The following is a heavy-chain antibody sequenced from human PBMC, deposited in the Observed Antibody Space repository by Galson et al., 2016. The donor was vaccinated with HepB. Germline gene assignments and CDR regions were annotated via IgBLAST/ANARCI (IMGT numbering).Heavy chain of an antibody. CDR1: GFTFSSSW. D-gene: IGHD3-10*01. J-gene: IGHJ5*02. V-gene: IGHV3-7*01. CDR2: INKEGSET. Sequence: SLRLSCAVSGFTFSSSWMSWVRQAPGKGLEWVANINKEGSETYSVDSLKGRFTISRDNAKNSLYLQMINLRVEDTAIYYCARDRAVRGSWFDPWGQGTLVTVSS. CDR3: ARDRAVRGSWFDP.